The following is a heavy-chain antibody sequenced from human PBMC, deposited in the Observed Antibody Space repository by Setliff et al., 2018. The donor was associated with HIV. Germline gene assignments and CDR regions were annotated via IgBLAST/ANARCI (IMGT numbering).Heavy chain of an antibody. Sequence: PSETLSLTCAVSGVSISAYFWSWIRQSPEKGLEWLGYIDNSGNTNYSPSLKSRITISRDTSKNQFSLKLNSVTAADAAVYYCARSTPSVGYISEHWGQGTLVTVSS. D-gene: IGHD5-12*01. J-gene: IGHJ4*02. CDR2: IDNSGNT. CDR3: ARSTPSVGYISEH. CDR1: GVSISAYF. V-gene: IGHV4-59*01.